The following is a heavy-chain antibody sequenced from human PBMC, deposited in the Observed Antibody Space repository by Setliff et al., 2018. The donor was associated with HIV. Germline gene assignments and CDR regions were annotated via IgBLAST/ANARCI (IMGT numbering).Heavy chain of an antibody. CDR3: ARLRGYSYGYGSLSYFDY. Sequence: PSETLSLTCSVSGDSISSSSYYWGWIRQPQGKGLEWIGSIYYSGSNYYNPSLKSRVTISVDASKNQFSLKLRPVTAADTAVYYCARLRGYSYGYGSLSYFDYWGQGTLVTVSS. J-gene: IGHJ4*02. CDR1: GDSISSSSYY. D-gene: IGHD5-18*01. CDR2: IYYSGSN. V-gene: IGHV4-39*01.